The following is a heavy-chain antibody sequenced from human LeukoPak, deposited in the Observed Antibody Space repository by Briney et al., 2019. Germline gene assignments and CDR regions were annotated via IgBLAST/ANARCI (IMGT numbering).Heavy chain of an antibody. Sequence: PGGSLRLSCAASGFTFNSYSMHWVRQAPGKGLEFVSAISSNGLSTIHANSVKGRFTMSRDNSNSTLFLQMGSLRTEDMAVYYCARDRAGTGWFEFDYWGQGTLVTVSS. D-gene: IGHD3-10*01. J-gene: IGHJ4*02. V-gene: IGHV3-64*01. CDR1: GFTFNSYS. CDR3: ARDRAGTGWFEFDY. CDR2: ISSNGLST.